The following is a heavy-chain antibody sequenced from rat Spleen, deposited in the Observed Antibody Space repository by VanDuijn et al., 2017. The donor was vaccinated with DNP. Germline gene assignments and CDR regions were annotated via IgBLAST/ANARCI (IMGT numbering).Heavy chain of an antibody. D-gene: IGHD1-5*01. J-gene: IGHJ2*01. CDR3: ARDIGTTSFDY. CDR2: IQSGGNT. V-gene: IGHV2-27*01. CDR1: GFSLTNYH. Sequence: QVQLKESGPGLVQPSQTLSLTCTVSGFSLTNYHVDWVRQPPGKGLEWMGRIQSGGNTDYNSALKSRLSISRDTSKSQVLLKMNSLQTADTATYYCARDIGTTSFDYWGPGVMVAVSS.